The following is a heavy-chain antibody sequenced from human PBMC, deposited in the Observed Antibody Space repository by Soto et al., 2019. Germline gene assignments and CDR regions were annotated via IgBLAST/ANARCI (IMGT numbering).Heavy chain of an antibody. CDR3: ERGVADIVVVVAATSTRDYYMDV. Sequence: PSETLSLTCAVYGGSFSGYYWSWIRQPPGKGLEWIGEINHSGSTNYNPSLKSRVTISVDTSKNQFSLKLSSVTAADTAVYYCERGVADIVVVVAATSTRDYYMDVWGKGTTVTVS. J-gene: IGHJ6*03. CDR1: GGSFSGYY. D-gene: IGHD2-15*01. CDR2: INHSGST. V-gene: IGHV4-34*01.